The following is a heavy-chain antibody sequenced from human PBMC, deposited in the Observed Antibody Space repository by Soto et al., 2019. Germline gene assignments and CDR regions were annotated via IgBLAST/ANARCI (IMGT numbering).Heavy chain of an antibody. V-gene: IGHV1-46*03. CDR3: ARDTKLGDYALVIFDY. J-gene: IGHJ4*02. D-gene: IGHD4-17*01. Sequence: GASVKVSCKASGYTFTSYYMHWVRQAPGQGLEWMGIINPSGGSTSYAQKFQGRVTMTRDTSTSTVYMELSSLRSEDTAVYYCARDTKLGDYALVIFDYWGQGTLVTVSS. CDR2: INPSGGST. CDR1: GYTFTSYY.